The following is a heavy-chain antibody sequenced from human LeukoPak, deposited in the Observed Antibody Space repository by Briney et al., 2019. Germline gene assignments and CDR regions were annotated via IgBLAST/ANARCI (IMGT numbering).Heavy chain of an antibody. CDR1: GGSISSHY. D-gene: IGHD3-22*01. CDR2: IYYSGST. J-gene: IGHJ3*02. CDR3: AGYYYYDSSGYPHDAFDI. Sequence: SETLSLTCTVSGGSISSHYWSWIRQPPGKGLEWIGYIYYSGSTNYNPSLKSRVTTSVDTSKNQFSLKLSSVTAADTAVHYCAGYYYYDSSGYPHDAFDIWGQGTMVTVSS. V-gene: IGHV4-59*11.